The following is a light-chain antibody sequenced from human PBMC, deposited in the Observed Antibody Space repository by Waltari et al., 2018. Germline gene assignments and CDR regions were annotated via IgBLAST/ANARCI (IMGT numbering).Light chain of an antibody. CDR3: QQCNDWPRT. Sequence: EIVMTQSPATLSVSPGERATLSCRASQSVSTNLAWYQQKPGQAPRLLIYGAFTRATGIPARFSGSGSGTEFTLTISSLQSEDFAVYYCQQCNDWPRTFGGGTKVEIK. CDR1: QSVSTN. CDR2: GAF. J-gene: IGKJ4*01. V-gene: IGKV3-15*01.